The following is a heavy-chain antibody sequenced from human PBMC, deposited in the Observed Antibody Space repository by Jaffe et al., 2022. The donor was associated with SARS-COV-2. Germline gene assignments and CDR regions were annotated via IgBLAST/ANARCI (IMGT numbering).Heavy chain of an antibody. V-gene: IGHV3-9*01. J-gene: IGHJ6*02. CDR1: GFTFDDYA. Sequence: EVQLVESGGGLVQPGRSLRLSCAASGFTFDDYAMHWVRQAPGKGLEWVSGISWNSGSIGYADSVKGRFTISRDNAKNSLYLQMNSLRAEDTALYYCAKDIGYDISEGIRGMDVWGQGTTVTVSS. CDR2: ISWNSGSI. CDR3: AKDIGYDISEGIRGMDV. D-gene: IGHD3-9*01.